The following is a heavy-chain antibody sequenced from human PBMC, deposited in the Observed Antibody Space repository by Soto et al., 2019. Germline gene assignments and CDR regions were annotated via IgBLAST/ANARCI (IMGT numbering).Heavy chain of an antibody. CDR2: IYASGSP. CDR1: GGSISVYY. Sequence: PSETLSLTCTISGGSISVYYWSWVRQPPGHELEWIGYIYASGSPYYNPSLRSRATISADTSKNQISLKLTSPTAADTAVYYCARGVGSSPPRHWGLGTLVTVSS. CDR3: ARGVGSSPPRH. J-gene: IGHJ4*02. V-gene: IGHV4-59*01. D-gene: IGHD1-26*01.